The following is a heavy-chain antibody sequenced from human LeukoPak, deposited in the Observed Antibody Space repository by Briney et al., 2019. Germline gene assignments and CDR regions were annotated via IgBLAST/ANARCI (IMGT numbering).Heavy chain of an antibody. D-gene: IGHD3-10*01. Sequence: GGSLRLSCAASGFTSSSYGMHWVRQAPGKGLEWVAVISYDGSNIYYVDSVKGRFTISRDNSKNTLYLQMNSLRVEDTAVYYCASSLWFGSFDYWGQGTLVTVSS. CDR3: ASSLWFGSFDY. V-gene: IGHV3-30*03. CDR1: GFTSSSYG. J-gene: IGHJ4*02. CDR2: ISYDGSNI.